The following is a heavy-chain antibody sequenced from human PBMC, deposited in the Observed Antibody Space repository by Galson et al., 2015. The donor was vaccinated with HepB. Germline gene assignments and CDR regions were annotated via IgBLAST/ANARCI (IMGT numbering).Heavy chain of an antibody. CDR2: ISGSGSDT. CDR1: GFTFSNYA. D-gene: IGHD3-16*01. Sequence: SLRLSCAASGFTFSNYATSWVRQAPGKGLEWVSVISGSGSDTSYTDSVKGRFTISRDNSKNTLFLQMNYLRVEDTAVYYCARGRQLDPWGQGTLVTVSS. V-gene: IGHV3-23*01. CDR3: ARGRQLDP. J-gene: IGHJ5*02.